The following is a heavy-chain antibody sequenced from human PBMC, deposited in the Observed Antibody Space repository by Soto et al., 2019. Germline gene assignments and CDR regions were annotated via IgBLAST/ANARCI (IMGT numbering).Heavy chain of an antibody. CDR3: ARGYYDFWSGYYSHPPYGMDV. V-gene: IGHV3-33*01. Sequence: GGSLRLSCAASGFTFSSYGMHWVRQAPGKGLEWVAVIWYDGSNKYYADSVKGRFTISRDNSKNTLYLQMNSLRAEDTAVYYCARGYYDFWSGYYSHPPYGMDVWGQGTTVTVSS. CDR2: IWYDGSNK. J-gene: IGHJ6*02. CDR1: GFTFSSYG. D-gene: IGHD3-3*01.